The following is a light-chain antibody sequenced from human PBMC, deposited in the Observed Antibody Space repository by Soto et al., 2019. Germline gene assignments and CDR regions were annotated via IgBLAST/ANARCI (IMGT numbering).Light chain of an antibody. Sequence: ELVLTQSPGTLSLSPGERATLSCRASQTVRSNYLAWYQQKPGQAPRLLIYGASSRATGIPDRFSGGGSGTIFTLTISRLEPEDFAVYYCQQYATSRWTFGEGTKVDIK. CDR3: QQYATSRWT. CDR2: GAS. V-gene: IGKV3-20*01. J-gene: IGKJ1*01. CDR1: QTVRSNY.